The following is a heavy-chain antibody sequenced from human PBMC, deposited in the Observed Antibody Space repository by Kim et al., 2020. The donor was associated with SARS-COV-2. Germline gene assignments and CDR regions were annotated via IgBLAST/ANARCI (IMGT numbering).Heavy chain of an antibody. J-gene: IGHJ4*02. CDR1: GFTFSSYS. V-gene: IGHV3-21*01. Sequence: GGSLRLSCAASGFTFSSYSMNWVRQAPGKGLEWVSSISSSSSYIYYADSVKGRFTISRDNAKNSLYLQMNSLRAEDTAVYYCARDSTRWLQSTHYFDYWGQGTLVTVSS. CDR2: ISSSSSYI. D-gene: IGHD5-12*01. CDR3: ARDSTRWLQSTHYFDY.